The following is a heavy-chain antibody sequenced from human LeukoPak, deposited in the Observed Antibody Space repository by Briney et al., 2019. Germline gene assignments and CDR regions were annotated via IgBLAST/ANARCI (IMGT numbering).Heavy chain of an antibody. V-gene: IGHV1-69*02. CDR1: GGTFSSYT. Sequence: GSSVKVSCKASGGTFSSYTISWVRQAPGQGLEWMGRIIPILGIANYAQKFQGRVTITADKSTSTAYMELSSLRSEDTAVYYCATTFRSESAFDIWGQGTTVTVSS. J-gene: IGHJ3*02. D-gene: IGHD2/OR15-2a*01. CDR2: IIPILGIA. CDR3: ATTFRSESAFDI.